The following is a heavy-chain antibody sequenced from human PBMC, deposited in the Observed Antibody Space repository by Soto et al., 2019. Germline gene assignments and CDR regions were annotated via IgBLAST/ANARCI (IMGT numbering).Heavy chain of an antibody. J-gene: IGHJ6*02. CDR1: GFTFSPYS. D-gene: IGHD3-3*01. V-gene: IGHV3-21*01. Sequence: GGSLRLSCAASGFTFSPYSMSWLRQAPGKGLEWVSTISSNNIDIYYADTVKGRFTISRDNSKNTLYLQMNSLRAEDTAVYYCARGYDFWSGYYYPYGMDVWGQGTTVTVSS. CDR2: ISSNNIDI. CDR3: ARGYDFWSGYYYPYGMDV.